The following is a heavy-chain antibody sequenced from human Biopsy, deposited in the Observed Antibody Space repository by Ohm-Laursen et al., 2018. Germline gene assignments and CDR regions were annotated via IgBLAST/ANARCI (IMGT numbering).Heavy chain of an antibody. Sequence: ASVKVSCKASGNTFATYHIHWVRQAPGQGLEWMGVISPSGATTSFSQKFQGRITMTRDTPTGTVYMDLNSLGSEDTAVYYCARAGVGSDGTDSYYYGMDVWGPGTTVTVSS. CDR2: ISPSGATT. V-gene: IGHV1-46*01. CDR3: ARAGVGSDGTDSYYYGMDV. J-gene: IGHJ6*02. CDR1: GNTFATYH. D-gene: IGHD5-24*01.